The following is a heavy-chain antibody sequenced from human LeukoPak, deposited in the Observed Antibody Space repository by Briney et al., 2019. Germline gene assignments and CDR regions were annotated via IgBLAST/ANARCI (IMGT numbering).Heavy chain of an antibody. V-gene: IGHV4-31*03. J-gene: IGHJ4*02. CDR2: IYYSGSN. CDR1: GGSISSGGYY. CDR3: ARDPTRSGFDY. Sequence: SQTLSLTCTVSGGSISSGGYYWSWIRQHPGKGLEWIGYIYYSGSNYYNPPLKSRVTISVDTSKNQFSLKLSSVTAADTAVYYCARDPTRSGFDYWGQGTLVTVSS. D-gene: IGHD3-3*01.